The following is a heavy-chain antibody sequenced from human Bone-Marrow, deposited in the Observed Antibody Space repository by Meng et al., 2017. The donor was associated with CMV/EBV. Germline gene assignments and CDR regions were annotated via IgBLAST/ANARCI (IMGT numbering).Heavy chain of an antibody. CDR3: ASPNSGSYNYYGMDV. Sequence: ASVKVSCKAYGYTFANYYMHWVRQAPGQGLEWMAIINPSGGSPTYPQKFQGRVTMTRDTSTSTVYMELSSLRSEDTAVYYCASPNSGSYNYYGMDVWGQGTTVTVSS. CDR2: INPSGGSP. V-gene: IGHV1-46*01. J-gene: IGHJ6*02. D-gene: IGHD1-26*01. CDR1: GYTFANYY.